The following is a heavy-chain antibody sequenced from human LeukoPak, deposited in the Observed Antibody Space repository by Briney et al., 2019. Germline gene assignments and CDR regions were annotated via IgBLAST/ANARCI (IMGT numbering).Heavy chain of an antibody. J-gene: IGHJ3*01. V-gene: IGHV1-2*02. CDR1: GYPFIDYY. CDR2: INPNTGDT. CDR3: ASKGAGHCYDASCMGSFDL. Sequence: ASVKVSCKASGYPFIDYYLHWARQAPGQGLEWMGCINPNTGDTNSAQNFQGRVIMTRDTSITTAYMELSRLKSDDTAIYYCASKGAGHCYDASCMGSFDLWGQGTTVAVSS. D-gene: IGHD2-15*01.